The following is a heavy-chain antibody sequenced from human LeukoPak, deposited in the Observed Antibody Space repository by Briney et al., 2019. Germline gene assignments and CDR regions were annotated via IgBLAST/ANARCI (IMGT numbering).Heavy chain of an antibody. D-gene: IGHD3-22*01. CDR1: GGSFSGYY. V-gene: IGHV4-34*01. J-gene: IGHJ4*02. CDR2: INHSGST. Sequence: PSETLSLTCAVYGGSFSGYYWSWIRQPPGKGLEWIGEINHSGSTNYNPSLKSRVTISVDTSKNQFSLKLSSVTAADTAVYYCAVIDSSLPDYWGQGTLVTVSS. CDR3: AVIDSSLPDY.